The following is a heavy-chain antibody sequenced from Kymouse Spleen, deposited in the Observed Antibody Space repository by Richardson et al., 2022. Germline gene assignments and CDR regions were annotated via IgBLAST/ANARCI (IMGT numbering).Heavy chain of an antibody. CDR2: IWYDGSNK. Sequence: QVQLVESGGGVVQPGRSLRLSCAASGFTFSSYGMHWVRQAPGKGLEWVAVIWYDGSNKYYADSVKGRFTISRDNSKNTLYLQMNSLRAEDTAVYYCARDDTGTTDYYGSGSPYAFDIWGQGTMVTVSS. D-gene: IGHD3-10*01. CDR3: ARDDTGTTDYYGSGSPYAFDI. V-gene: IGHV3-33*01. CDR1: GFTFSSYG. J-gene: IGHJ3*02.